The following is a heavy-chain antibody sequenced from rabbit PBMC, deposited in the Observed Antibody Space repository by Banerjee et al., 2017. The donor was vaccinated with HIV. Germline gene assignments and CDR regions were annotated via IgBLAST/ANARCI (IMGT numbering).Heavy chain of an antibody. J-gene: IGHJ4*01. V-gene: IGHV1S45*01. CDR1: GLDFSGDYW. CDR2: IYAGNIGNT. Sequence: TCKASGLDFSGDYWICWVRQAPGKGLEWIACIYAGNIGNTYYASWAKGRFTISKTSWTTVTLQMTSLTAADTASYFCARDLAGVIGWNFGLWGPGTLVTVS. D-gene: IGHD4-1*01. CDR3: ARDLAGVIGWNFGL.